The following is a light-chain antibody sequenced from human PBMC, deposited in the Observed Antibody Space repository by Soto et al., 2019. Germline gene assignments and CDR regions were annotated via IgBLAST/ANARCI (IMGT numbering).Light chain of an antibody. CDR3: SSYTSDSSYV. CDR1: SSDVGAYNY. J-gene: IGLJ1*01. Sequence: QSVLTQPASVSGSPGQSVAISCTGTSSDVGAYNYVFWYQQHPGKAPQLMIYAVSNRPSGVSNRFSASKSGNTASLFISGLQAEDEADYYCSSYTSDSSYVFGSGTKVTVL. V-gene: IGLV2-14*01. CDR2: AVS.